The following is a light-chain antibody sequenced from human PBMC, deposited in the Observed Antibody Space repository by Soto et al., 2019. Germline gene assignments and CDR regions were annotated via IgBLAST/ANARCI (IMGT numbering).Light chain of an antibody. CDR1: PDISSH. V-gene: IGKV1-9*01. J-gene: IGKJ4*01. CDR2: AAS. Sequence: DIQLTQSPSFLSASVGDRVTITCRASPDISSHLAWYQQKPGKAPKLLIYAASTLQSGVPSGFSGSRSGTEFTLTISSLQPEDFATYYCQQVKSYPLTFGGGTKVEIK. CDR3: QQVKSYPLT.